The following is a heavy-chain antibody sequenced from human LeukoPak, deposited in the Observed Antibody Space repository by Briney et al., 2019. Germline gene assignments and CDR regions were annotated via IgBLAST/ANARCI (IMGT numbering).Heavy chain of an antibody. Sequence: SETLSLTCTVSSGSISTYYWTWIRQPPGKRLEWIGFIHYTGSTNYNPPLKSRVTISVDTSKNQFSLKLNSVTAADTAVYYCARSSGSRYYIDYWGQGTLVTVSS. D-gene: IGHD1-26*01. CDR2: IHYTGST. CDR1: SGSISTYY. CDR3: ARSSGSRYYIDY. V-gene: IGHV4-59*01. J-gene: IGHJ4*02.